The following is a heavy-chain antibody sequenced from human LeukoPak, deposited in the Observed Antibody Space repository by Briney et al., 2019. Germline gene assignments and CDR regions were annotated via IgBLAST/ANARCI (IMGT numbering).Heavy chain of an antibody. D-gene: IGHD3-22*01. CDR3: ARAAHSSGYHDYAFDI. J-gene: IGHJ3*02. V-gene: IGHV1-8*01. CDR2: MNPNSGNT. CDR1: GYTFTSYD. Sequence: GASVKVSCKASGYTFTSYDINWVRQATGQGLEWMGWMNPNSGNTGYAQKFQGRVTMTRNTSISTAYMELSSLRSEDTAVYYCARAAHSSGYHDYAFDIWGQGTMVTVSS.